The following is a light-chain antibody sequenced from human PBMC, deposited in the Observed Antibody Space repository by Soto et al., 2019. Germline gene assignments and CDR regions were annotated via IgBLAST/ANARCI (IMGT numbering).Light chain of an antibody. CDR2: GAS. J-gene: IGKJ1*01. V-gene: IGKV3-20*01. CDR3: QQYGNSPRT. Sequence: EIVLTQSPGTLSLSPGERATLSCRASQTVTSSFLAWYQQKPGQAPRLLISGASSRATDIPDRFSGSGSGTDFTLVISRVGPEDSAVYYCQQYGNSPRTFGQGTKVDIK. CDR1: QTVTSSF.